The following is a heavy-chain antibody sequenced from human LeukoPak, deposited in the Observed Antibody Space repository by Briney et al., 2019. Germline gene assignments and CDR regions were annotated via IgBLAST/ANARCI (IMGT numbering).Heavy chain of an antibody. J-gene: IGHJ4*02. V-gene: IGHV3-48*03. Sequence: GGSLRLSCAASGFTFSSYQMNWVRQAPGKGLEWVSYISSGGNTIYYAASVKGRFTISRDNAKNSLYLQMNSLRAEDTAVYYCARGYYYDSSFDYWGQGALVTVSS. CDR1: GFTFSSYQ. D-gene: IGHD3-22*01. CDR2: ISSGGNTI. CDR3: ARGYYYDSSFDY.